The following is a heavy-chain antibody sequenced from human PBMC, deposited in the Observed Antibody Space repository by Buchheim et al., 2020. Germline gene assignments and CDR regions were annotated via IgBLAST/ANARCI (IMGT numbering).Heavy chain of an antibody. CDR2: IGGSGTNT. CDR3: ARRYCSGGICYFFDS. CDR1: GFTFSSHI. Sequence: EVQLLESGGGLVQPGGSLRLSCVASGFTFSSHIMNWARQAPGKGLEWVSGIGGSGTNTYYADSVTGRFTISRDNSKNTLYLQVNSLRADDTAVYYCARRYCSGGICYFFDSWGQGTL. J-gene: IGHJ4*02. D-gene: IGHD2-8*02. V-gene: IGHV3-23*01.